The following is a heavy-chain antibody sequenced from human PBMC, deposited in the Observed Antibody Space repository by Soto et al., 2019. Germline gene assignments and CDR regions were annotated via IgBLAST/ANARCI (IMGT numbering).Heavy chain of an antibody. CDR1: GGSIRTGGYY. D-gene: IGHD4-17*01. V-gene: IGHV4-31*03. CDR3: AKDPSPQPTTVVTPGWFDP. Sequence: SETLSLTCTVSGGSIRTGGYYWSWIRQHPGKGLEWLGYIYYTGRTYYNPSLKNRLTMSVDMSKSQFSLKLTSLTAADTAVYYCAKDPSPQPTTVVTPGWFDPWGQGILVTVSS. CDR2: IYYTGRT. J-gene: IGHJ5*02.